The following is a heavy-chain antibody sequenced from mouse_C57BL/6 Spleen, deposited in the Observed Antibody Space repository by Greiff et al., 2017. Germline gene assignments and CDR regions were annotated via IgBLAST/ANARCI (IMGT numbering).Heavy chain of an antibody. V-gene: IGHV1-80*01. D-gene: IGHD2-14*01. CDR1: GYAFSSYW. CDR2: IYPGDGDT. J-gene: IGHJ2*01. Sequence: QVQLKQSGAELVKPGASVKISCKASGYAFSSYWMNWVKQRPGKGLEWIGQIYPGDGDTNYNGKFKGKATLTADNSSSTAYLQLSSLTSEDAAVYFCARAHREGYYCDYWGQGTTLTVSS. CDR3: ARAHREGYYCDY.